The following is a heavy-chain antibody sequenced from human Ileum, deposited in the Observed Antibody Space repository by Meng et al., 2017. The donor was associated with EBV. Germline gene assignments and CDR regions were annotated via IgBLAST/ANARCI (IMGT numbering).Heavy chain of an antibody. CDR3: ARGHDYGDYASDY. CDR2: INHSVST. V-gene: IGHV4-34*01. Sequence: QVKLQQGVAGLLKPSETLSLTCAVYGGSFSGYYWSWIRQHPGKGLEWIGEINHSVSTNYNPSLKSRVTISVDTSKNQFSLKLSSVTAADTAVYYCARGHDYGDYASDYWGQGTLVTVSS. J-gene: IGHJ4*02. D-gene: IGHD4-17*01. CDR1: GGSFSGYY.